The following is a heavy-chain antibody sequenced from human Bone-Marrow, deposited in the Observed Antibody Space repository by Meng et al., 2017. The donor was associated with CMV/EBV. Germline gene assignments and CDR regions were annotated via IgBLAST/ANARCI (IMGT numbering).Heavy chain of an antibody. J-gene: IGHJ5*01. V-gene: IGHV3-48*04. CDR1: GFTFSDYG. CDR2: ISGSSVSM. D-gene: IGHD2-15*01. Sequence: GESLKISCLVSGFTFSDYGMNWVRQAPGKGLEWISYISGSSVSMYYADSVKGRFTISRDNAVNSLYLQMDSLRAEDTAMYYRTRDPKGILYPNWFDSWGQGALVTVSS. CDR3: TRDPKGILYPNWFDS.